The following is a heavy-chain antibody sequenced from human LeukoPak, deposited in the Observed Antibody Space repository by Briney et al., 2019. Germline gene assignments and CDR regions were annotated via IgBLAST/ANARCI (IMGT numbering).Heavy chain of an antibody. V-gene: IGHV1-46*01. CDR2: INPSGGST. Sequence: GASVKVSCKASGYTFTSYYMHWVRQAPGQGLEWMGIINPSGGSTSYAQKFQGRVTMTRDMSTSTVYMELSILRSEDTAVYYCARDWSGSGRGDYYYYMDVWGKGTTVTVSS. D-gene: IGHD3-10*01. CDR1: GYTFTSYY. J-gene: IGHJ6*03. CDR3: ARDWSGSGRGDYYYYMDV.